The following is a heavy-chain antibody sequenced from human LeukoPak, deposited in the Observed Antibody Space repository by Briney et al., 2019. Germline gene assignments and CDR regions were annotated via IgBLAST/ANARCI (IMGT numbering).Heavy chain of an antibody. J-gene: IGHJ3*02. CDR1: GYTFTSYY. CDR2: INPGGGST. CDR3: ASGNDSSGYYYVATAFDI. Sequence: ASVKVSCKASGYTFTSYYMHWVRQAPGQGLEWMGIINPGGGSTSYAQKFQGRVTMTRDTSTSTVYMELSSLGSEDTAVYYCASGNDSSGYYYVATAFDIWGQGTMVTVSS. D-gene: IGHD3-22*01. V-gene: IGHV1-46*01.